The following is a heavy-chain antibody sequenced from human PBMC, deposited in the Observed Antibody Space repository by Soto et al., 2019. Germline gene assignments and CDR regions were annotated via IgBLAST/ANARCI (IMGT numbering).Heavy chain of an antibody. CDR2: IWYDGSNK. Sequence: QPGGSLRLSCAASGFTFSSYGMHWVRQAPGKGLEWVAVIWYDGSNKYYADSVKGRFTISRDNSKNKLYLQMNSLRAEDTVVFYCATVYQDSSSWDENFDYWGQGTLVTVSS. CDR1: GFTFSSYG. V-gene: IGHV3-33*01. J-gene: IGHJ4*02. CDR3: ATVYQDSSSWDENFDY. D-gene: IGHD6-13*01.